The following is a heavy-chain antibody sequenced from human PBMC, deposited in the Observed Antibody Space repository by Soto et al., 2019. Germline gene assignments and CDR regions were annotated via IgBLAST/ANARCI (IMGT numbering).Heavy chain of an antibody. CDR1: GFTFTSSA. CDR3: AAIRGGIVVVDYYYYGRDA. J-gene: IGHJ6*02. D-gene: IGHD3-22*01. Sequence: QMQLVQSGPEVKKPGPSVKVSCKASGFTFTSSAVQGVRQARGQRLEWIGWIVVGSVNTNYAQKFQERVTITKDMSISTAHIELTSRSSGDTAVYYCAAIRGGIVVVDYYYYGRDAWGQGTTVIVS. CDR2: IVVGSVNT. V-gene: IGHV1-58*01.